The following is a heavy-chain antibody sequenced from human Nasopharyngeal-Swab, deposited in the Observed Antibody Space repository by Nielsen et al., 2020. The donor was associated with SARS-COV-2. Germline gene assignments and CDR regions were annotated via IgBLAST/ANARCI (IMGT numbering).Heavy chain of an antibody. Sequence: GESLKISCAASGFTFSSYAMHWVRQAPGKGLEWVAVILYDGSNKYYADSVKGRFTISRDNSKNTLYLQMNSLRAEDTAVYYCARDDYDYVWGSYRNDYWGQGTLVTVSS. CDR3: ARDDYDYVWGSYRNDY. V-gene: IGHV3-30*04. J-gene: IGHJ4*02. D-gene: IGHD3-16*02. CDR2: ILYDGSNK. CDR1: GFTFSSYA.